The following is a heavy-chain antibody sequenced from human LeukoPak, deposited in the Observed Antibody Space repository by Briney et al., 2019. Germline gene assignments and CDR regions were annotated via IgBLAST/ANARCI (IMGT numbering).Heavy chain of an antibody. CDR3: ARHGSSSWYGWFDP. J-gene: IGHJ5*02. V-gene: IGHV4-59*08. CDR1: GGSISSYY. D-gene: IGHD6-13*01. CDR2: IYYSGST. Sequence: PSETLSLTCTVSGGSISSYYWSWIRQPPGKGLEWIGYIYYSGSTNYNPSLKSRVTISVDTSKNQFSLELSSVTAADTAVYYCARHGSSSWYGWFDPWGQGTLVTVSS.